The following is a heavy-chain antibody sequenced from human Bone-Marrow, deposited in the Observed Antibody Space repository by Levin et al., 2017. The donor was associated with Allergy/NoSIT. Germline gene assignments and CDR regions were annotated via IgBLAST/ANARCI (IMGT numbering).Heavy chain of an antibody. D-gene: IGHD5-12*01. Sequence: SDTLSLTCTVSGGSLSHSYWSWIRQPAGKGLEWIGRIHTSGSSNYNPSLKSRVSMSLDTSRNQFSLWLSSVTAADTAVYYCARTLAIDGGYDWGNLNWGQGTLVTVSS. V-gene: IGHV4-4*07. CDR1: GGSLSHSY. CDR3: ARTLAIDGGYDWGNLN. J-gene: IGHJ4*02. CDR2: IHTSGSS.